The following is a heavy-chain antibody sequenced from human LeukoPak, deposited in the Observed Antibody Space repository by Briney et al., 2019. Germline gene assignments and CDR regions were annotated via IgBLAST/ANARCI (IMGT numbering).Heavy chain of an antibody. CDR2: ISYDGSNK. CDR3: AKGPYSGFS. D-gene: IGHD1-26*01. CDR1: GFTFNSYG. Sequence: PGGSLRLSCAASGFTFNSYGMHWVRQAPGKGLEWVAVISYDGSNKYYADSVKGRFTISRDNSKNTLYLQMNSLRAEDTAVYYCAKGPYSGFSWGQGTLVTVSS. J-gene: IGHJ5*02. V-gene: IGHV3-30*18.